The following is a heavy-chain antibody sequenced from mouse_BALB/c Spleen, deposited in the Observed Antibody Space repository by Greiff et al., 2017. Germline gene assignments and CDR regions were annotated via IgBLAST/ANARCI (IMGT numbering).Heavy chain of an antibody. CDR1: GYTFTDYA. V-gene: IGHV1S137*01. J-gene: IGHJ1*01. CDR3: ARGDYYEDWYFDV. Sequence: QVQLKESGAELVRPGVSVKISCKGSGYTFTDYAMHWVKQSHAKSLEWIGVISTYYGDASYNQKFKGKATMTVDKSSSTAYMELARLTSEDSAIYYCARGDYYEDWYFDVWGAGTTVTVSS. D-gene: IGHD1-1*01. CDR2: ISTYYGDA.